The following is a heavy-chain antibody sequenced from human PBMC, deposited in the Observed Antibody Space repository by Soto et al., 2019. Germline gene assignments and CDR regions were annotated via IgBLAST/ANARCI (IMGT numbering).Heavy chain of an antibody. V-gene: IGHV4-34*01. D-gene: IGHD6-13*01. J-gene: IGHJ4*02. CDR1: GGSFSGYY. CDR2: INHSGST. CDR3: ARGSIAAAGIVY. Sequence: QVQLQQWGAGLLKPSETLSLTCAVYGGSFSGYYWSWIRQPPGQGLEWFGEINHSGSTNYNPSMKIRVTRTLGTSKKQFSLRLSAVAAADTAVYYCARGSIAAAGIVYWGQGTMVTVSS.